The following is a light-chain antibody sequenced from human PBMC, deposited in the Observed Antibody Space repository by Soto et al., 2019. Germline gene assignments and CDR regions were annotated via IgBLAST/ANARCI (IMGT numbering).Light chain of an antibody. Sequence: QSALTQPASVSGSPGQSITISCTGTSSDVGAYNRVSWYQQHSGKAPKLMIYEVSNRPSGVSNRFSGSKSGNTASLTISGLQAEDEADYYCCSYAGSSTYVFGTGTKLTVL. V-gene: IGLV2-23*02. CDR1: SSDVGAYNR. CDR3: CSYAGSSTYV. J-gene: IGLJ1*01. CDR2: EVS.